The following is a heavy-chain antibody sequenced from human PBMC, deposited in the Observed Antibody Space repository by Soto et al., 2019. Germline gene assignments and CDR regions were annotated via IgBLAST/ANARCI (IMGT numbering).Heavy chain of an antibody. CDR2: IGWNGAKV. Sequence: EVQLVASGGGLVQPGRSLRLSCAASGFIFGAYSMHWVRQAPGKGLEWVSGIGWNGAKVGYADSVTGRVTISRDNAKNSLSLQMNSLRTDDTAFYYCTKTDAFDIWGHGTMVTVSS. J-gene: IGHJ3*02. CDR1: GFIFGAYS. V-gene: IGHV3-9*01. CDR3: TKTDAFDI.